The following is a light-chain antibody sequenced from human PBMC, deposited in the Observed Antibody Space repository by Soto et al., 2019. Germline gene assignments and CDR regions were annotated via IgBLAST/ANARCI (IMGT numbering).Light chain of an antibody. Sequence: DTQMTQSPPTLSASVGDRVTITCRASQSISSWLAWYQQKPGKAPKLLIYDASTLESGVPSRFSGSGSGTEFTLTISSLQPDDFATYYCQQYNNYLMYTFGQGTKLEIK. CDR3: QQYNNYLMYT. J-gene: IGKJ2*01. CDR2: DAS. V-gene: IGKV1-5*01. CDR1: QSISSW.